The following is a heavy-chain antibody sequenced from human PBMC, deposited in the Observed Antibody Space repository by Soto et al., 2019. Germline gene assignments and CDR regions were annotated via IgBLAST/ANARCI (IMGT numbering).Heavy chain of an antibody. CDR1: GGSISSSSYY. V-gene: IGHV4-39*01. J-gene: IGHJ5*02. CDR3: ARHGPRYCSGGSCYPNWFDP. CDR2: IYYSGST. Sequence: PSETLSLTCTVSGGSISSSSYYWGWIRQPPGKGLEWIGSIYYSGSTYYNPSLKSRVTISVDTSKNQFSLKLSSVTAADTAVYYCARHGPRYCSGGSCYPNWFDPWGQGTLVTVSS. D-gene: IGHD2-15*01.